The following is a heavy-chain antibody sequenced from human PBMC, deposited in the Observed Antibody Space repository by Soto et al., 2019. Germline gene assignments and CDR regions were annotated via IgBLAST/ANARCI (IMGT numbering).Heavy chain of an antibody. V-gene: IGHV3-33*01. D-gene: IGHD4-17*01. CDR2: IWYDGSNK. J-gene: IGHJ1*01. Sequence: LSLTCAASGFTFSSYGMHWVRQAPGKGLEWVAVIWYDGSNKYYADSVKGRFTISRDNSKNTLYLQMNSLRAEDTAVYYCASGTHDYGDYGDFQHWGQGTLVTVSS. CDR3: ASGTHDYGDYGDFQH. CDR1: GFTFSSYG.